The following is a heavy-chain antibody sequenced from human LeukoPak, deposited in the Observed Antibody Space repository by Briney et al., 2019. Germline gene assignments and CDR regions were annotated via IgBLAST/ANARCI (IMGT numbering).Heavy chain of an antibody. CDR3: AREYGEGTIFTP. Sequence: ASVKVSCKASGYTFTGYYMHWVRQAPGQGLEWMGWINPNSGGTNYAQKFQGRVTMTRDTSISTAYTELSRLRSDDTAVYYCAREYGEGTIFTPWGQGTLVTVSS. D-gene: IGHD3-9*01. CDR2: INPNSGGT. V-gene: IGHV1-2*02. J-gene: IGHJ5*02. CDR1: GYTFTGYY.